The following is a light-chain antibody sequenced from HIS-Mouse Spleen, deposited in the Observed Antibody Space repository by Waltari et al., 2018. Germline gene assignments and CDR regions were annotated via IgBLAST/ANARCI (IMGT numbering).Light chain of an antibody. CDR3: AAWDDSLSGSGV. Sequence: QSVLTQPPSASGTPGQRVTISCSGSSSNIGSNYVYWYQQLPGTAPKLLIYRNNARPSGVPDRVSGSKSGTSASLASSGLRSEDEADYYCAAWDDSLSGSGVFGGGTKLTVL. CDR1: SSNIGSNY. J-gene: IGLJ2*01. CDR2: RNN. V-gene: IGLV1-47*01.